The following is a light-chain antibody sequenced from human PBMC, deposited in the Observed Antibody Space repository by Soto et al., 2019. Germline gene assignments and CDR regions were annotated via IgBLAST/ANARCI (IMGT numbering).Light chain of an antibody. CDR3: QQYNNWFKT. CDR1: QSVSSN. J-gene: IGKJ1*01. V-gene: IGKV3-15*01. CDR2: GAS. Sequence: EIVMTQSPATLSVSPGERATRSCRASQSVSSNLAWYQQKPGQAPRLLIYGASTRATGIPARFSGSGSGTEFTLTISSLQSEDFAVYYCQQYNNWFKTFGQGTKVDIK.